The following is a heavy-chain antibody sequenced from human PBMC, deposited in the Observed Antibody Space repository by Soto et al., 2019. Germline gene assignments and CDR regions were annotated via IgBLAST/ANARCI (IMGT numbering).Heavy chain of an antibody. CDR1: GFTFSDYG. J-gene: IGHJ6*03. Sequence: QVQLVESGGGVAQPGRSLVLSCAASGFTFSDYGMHWVRQAPGKGLEWVAFVSYDGTQKYYADYVEGRFTISRVCPKKNLCLQMYTPRDEDPGVYYCLKGAGFPDYSDCFRDSWLKGTTVTV. CDR2: VSYDGTQK. CDR3: LKGAGFPDYSDCFRDS. V-gene: IGHV3-30*18.